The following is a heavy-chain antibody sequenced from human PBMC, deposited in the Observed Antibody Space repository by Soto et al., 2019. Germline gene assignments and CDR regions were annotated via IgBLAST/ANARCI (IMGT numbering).Heavy chain of an antibody. D-gene: IGHD1-26*01. J-gene: IGHJ4*02. CDR3: ARDEPPLEGATRTPFDY. V-gene: IGHV1-46*01. CDR2: INPIGGST. CDR1: GYTFTSYY. Sequence: GASVKVSCKASGYTFTSYYMHWARQAPGQGLEWMGIINPIGGSTSYAQKFQGRVTMTRDTSTSTVYMELSSLRSEDTAVYYCARDEPPLEGATRTPFDYWGQGTLVTVSS.